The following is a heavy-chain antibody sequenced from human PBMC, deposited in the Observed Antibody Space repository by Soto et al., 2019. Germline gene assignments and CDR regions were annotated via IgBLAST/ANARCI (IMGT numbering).Heavy chain of an antibody. J-gene: IGHJ4*02. Sequence: LRLSCAASGFTFSSYAMHWVRQAPGKGLEWVAVISYDGSNKYYADSVKGRFTISRDNSKNTLYLQMNSLRAEDTAVYYCARDRIAVAGTVMDYWGQGTLVTVSS. D-gene: IGHD6-19*01. CDR3: ARDRIAVAGTVMDY. V-gene: IGHV3-30-3*01. CDR1: GFTFSSYA. CDR2: ISYDGSNK.